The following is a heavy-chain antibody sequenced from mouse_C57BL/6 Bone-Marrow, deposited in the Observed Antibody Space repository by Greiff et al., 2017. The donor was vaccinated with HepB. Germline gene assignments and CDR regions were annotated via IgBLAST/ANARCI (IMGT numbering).Heavy chain of an antibody. Sequence: EVKLVESGGGLVKPGGSLKLSCAASGFTFSSYAMSWVRQTPEKRLEWVATISDGGSYTYYPDNVKGRFTISRDNAKNNLYLQMSHLKSEDTAMYYCARDRDFVYYYGSSYGYFDVWGTGTTVTVSS. CDR3: ARDRDFVYYYGSSYGYFDV. D-gene: IGHD1-1*01. V-gene: IGHV5-4*01. CDR1: GFTFSSYA. J-gene: IGHJ1*03. CDR2: ISDGGSYT.